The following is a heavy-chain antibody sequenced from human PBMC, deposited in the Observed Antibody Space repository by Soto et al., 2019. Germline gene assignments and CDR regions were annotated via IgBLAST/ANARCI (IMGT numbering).Heavy chain of an antibody. CDR2: INHVGGT. V-gene: IGHV4-34*01. CDR3: VRIRYQLPSSVLWLDH. CDR1: GGFRSESY. J-gene: IGHJ5*02. Sequence: XETLCLTCSVDGGFRSESYWTWIRQPPGKGLDWIGEINHVGGTNYNPSLKSRVTMSVDTSQNQFSLRLISVTAADTAMYFCVRIRYQLPSSVLWLDHWGQGTPVTVS. D-gene: IGHD3-16*01.